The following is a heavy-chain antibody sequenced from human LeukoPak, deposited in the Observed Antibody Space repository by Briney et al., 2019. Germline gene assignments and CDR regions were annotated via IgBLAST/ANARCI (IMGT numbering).Heavy chain of an antibody. Sequence: PSETLSLTCTVSGGSISSGSYYWSWIRQPAGTGLEWIGRIYTSGSTNYNPSLKSRVTISVDTSKNQFSLKLSSVTAADTAVYYCARDKLASYGDYANWFDPWGQGTLVTVSS. D-gene: IGHD4-17*01. CDR2: IYTSGST. V-gene: IGHV4-61*02. CDR3: ARDKLASYGDYANWFDP. J-gene: IGHJ5*02. CDR1: GGSISSGSYY.